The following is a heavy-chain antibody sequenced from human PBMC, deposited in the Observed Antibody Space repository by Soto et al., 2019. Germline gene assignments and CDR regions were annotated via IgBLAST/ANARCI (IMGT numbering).Heavy chain of an antibody. V-gene: IGHV4-4*02. D-gene: IGHD6-13*01. J-gene: IGHJ4*02. CDR2: IYHSGST. CDR3: ARAAMGGSSWPFDY. CDR1: GGSISSSNW. Sequence: SETLSLTCAVSGGSISSSNWWSWVRRTPGKGLEWIGEIYHSGSTNNNPSLKSRVTISVDKSKNQFSLKLSSVTAADTAVYYCARAAMGGSSWPFDYWGQGTLVTVS.